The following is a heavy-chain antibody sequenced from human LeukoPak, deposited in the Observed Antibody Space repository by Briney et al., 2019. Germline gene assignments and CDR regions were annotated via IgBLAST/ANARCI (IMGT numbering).Heavy chain of an antibody. CDR3: GRGSGWLVNH. D-gene: IGHD6-19*01. Sequence: GGSLRLSCEGSGGTLSVYWMTWVRQAPGKGLEWVANIKQDGTDIHYLGSVRGRFTISRDDARNSLFLQMSSLRAEDTAIYYCGRGSGWLVNHWGQGTRVTASS. V-gene: IGHV3-7*01. CDR1: GGTLSVYW. J-gene: IGHJ4*01. CDR2: IKQDGTDI.